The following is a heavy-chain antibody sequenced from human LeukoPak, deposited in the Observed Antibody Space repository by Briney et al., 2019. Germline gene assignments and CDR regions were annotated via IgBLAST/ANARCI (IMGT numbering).Heavy chain of an antibody. D-gene: IGHD3-22*01. J-gene: IGHJ3*02. CDR3: ARVSLYYGSSGYYVLDAFDI. Sequence: GGSLRLSCTASGFTFSGHWIHWVRQAPGMGLVWVSRINERGTDSMYAESVKGRFTISRDNAKNTVYLQMNSLRAADTAVYYCARVSLYYGSSGYYVLDAFDIWGQGTMVTVSS. CDR1: GFTFSGHW. V-gene: IGHV3-74*03. CDR2: INERGTDS.